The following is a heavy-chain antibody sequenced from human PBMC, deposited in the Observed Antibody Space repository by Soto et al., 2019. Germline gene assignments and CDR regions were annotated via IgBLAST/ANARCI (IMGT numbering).Heavy chain of an antibody. CDR2: VSYDGSDK. V-gene: IGHV3-30*18. D-gene: IGHD2-2*01. J-gene: IGHJ4*02. CDR3: AKDRAATSWDLDY. Sequence: QVQPVESGGGVVQPGRSLRLSCAASGFTFINHGMHWVRQAPGKGLEWVAVVSYDGSDKYHADSVRGRFTISRDNSKNRLYLQMNSLRGEDTAVYYCAKDRAATSWDLDYWGQGTLVTVSS. CDR1: GFTFINHG.